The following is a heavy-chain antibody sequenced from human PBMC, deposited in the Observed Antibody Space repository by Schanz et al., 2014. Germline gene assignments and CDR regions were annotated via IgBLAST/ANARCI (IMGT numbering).Heavy chain of an antibody. CDR2: ISGGGGST. CDR1: GFTFNSYA. CDR3: AKGPSHGEYDYCFDS. D-gene: IGHD3-16*01. V-gene: IGHV3-23*01. Sequence: DVQLLESGGGLVQPGGSLRLSCAASGFTFNSYAMTWVRQAPGKGLEWVAAISGGGGSTYYADSVKGRFTISRDNSKNTLYLQMNSLRAEDTAVYYCAKGPSHGEYDYCFDSWGQGTLVTVSS. J-gene: IGHJ4*02.